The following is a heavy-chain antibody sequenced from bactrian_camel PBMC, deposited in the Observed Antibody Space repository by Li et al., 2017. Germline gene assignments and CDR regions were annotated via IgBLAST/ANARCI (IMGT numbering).Heavy chain of an antibody. V-gene: IGHV3S40*01. CDR1: GFTFSNYG. J-gene: IGHJ4*01. CDR3: ARGRDREYDY. Sequence: QLVESGGGLVQPGGSLRLSCTASGFTFSNYGMIWVRQAPGKGLEWVSAINSGGGSTYYADSVKGRFTISRDDAEKTVTLQMNSLKADDTALYYCARGRDREYDYWGQGTQVTVS. CDR2: INSGGGST.